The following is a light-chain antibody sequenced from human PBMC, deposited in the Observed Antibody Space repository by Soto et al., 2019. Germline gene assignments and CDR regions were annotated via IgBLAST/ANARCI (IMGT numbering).Light chain of an antibody. CDR2: GSS. CDR1: QSVYSTY. Sequence: EIVLTQSPGTLSLSPGDTATLSCRASQSVYSTYLAWYQHKVGQAPRLLIYGSSTRATGIPDRFSGSGSGTDFNLTIRRLEPEDFAVYYCQQYGSSPSTFGQGTKVEVK. J-gene: IGKJ1*01. V-gene: IGKV3-20*01. CDR3: QQYGSSPST.